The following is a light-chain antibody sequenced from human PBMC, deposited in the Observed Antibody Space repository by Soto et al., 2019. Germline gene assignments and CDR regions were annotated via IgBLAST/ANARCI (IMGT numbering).Light chain of an antibody. J-gene: IGKJ4*01. CDR3: QQFSSYPLT. CDR2: DAS. CDR1: QTVRTNY. V-gene: IGKV3-20*01. Sequence: EFVLTQSPGTLSLSPGERATLSCRASQTVRTNYLAWYQQKPGQAPSLFIYDASSRATGIPDRFCGGGSGRDFTLTISRLEHEDFAVYYCQQFSSYPLTFGGGTKVDIK.